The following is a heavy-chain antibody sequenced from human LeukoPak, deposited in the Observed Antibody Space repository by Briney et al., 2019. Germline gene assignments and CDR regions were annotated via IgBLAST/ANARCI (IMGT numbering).Heavy chain of an antibody. D-gene: IGHD3-22*01. CDR2: INSDGSST. Sequence: PGGSLRLSCAASGFTFSSYWMHWVHQAPGKGLVWVSRINSDGSSTSYADSVKGRFTISRDNAKNTLYLQMNSLRAEDTAVYYCARDYYDSSGYHYFDYWGQGTLVTVSS. J-gene: IGHJ4*02. CDR3: ARDYYDSSGYHYFDY. CDR1: GFTFSSYW. V-gene: IGHV3-74*01.